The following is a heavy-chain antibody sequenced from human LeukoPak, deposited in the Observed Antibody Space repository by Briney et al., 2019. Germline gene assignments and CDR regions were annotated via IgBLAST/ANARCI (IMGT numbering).Heavy chain of an antibody. Sequence: ASVKVSCKASGYTFTGYYMHWVRQAPGQGLEWMGWINPNSGGTNYAQKFQGRVTMTRDTSISTAYMELSRLRSDDTAVYYCAGVRTSYCSGGSCYSWLGYRGQGTLVTVSS. D-gene: IGHD2-15*01. J-gene: IGHJ4*02. CDR3: AGVRTSYCSGGSCYSWLGY. CDR1: GYTFTGYY. V-gene: IGHV1-2*02. CDR2: INPNSGGT.